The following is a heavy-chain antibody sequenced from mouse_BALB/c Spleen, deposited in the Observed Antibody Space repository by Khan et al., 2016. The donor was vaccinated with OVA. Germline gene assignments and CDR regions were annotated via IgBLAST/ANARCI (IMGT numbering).Heavy chain of an antibody. CDR1: GYSITSDFA. D-gene: IGHD2-2*01. J-gene: IGHJ4*01. CDR3: SRSVYYAYAYAMDY. CDR2: IRFSGST. V-gene: IGHV3-2*02. Sequence: VQLKESGPGLVKPSQSLSLTCTVTGYSITSDFAWNWVRQFPGNKLEWMGYIRFSGSTSYDPPLNSRLSITRDTSKNQFFLQLNSVTTEDTATYYCSRSVYYAYAYAMDYWGQGISVTVSS.